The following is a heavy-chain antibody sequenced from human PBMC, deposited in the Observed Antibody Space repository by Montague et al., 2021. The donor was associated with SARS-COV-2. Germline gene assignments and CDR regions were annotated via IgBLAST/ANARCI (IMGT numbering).Heavy chain of an antibody. J-gene: IGHJ5*02. CDR1: RGSFHIFS. CDR2: IDHSGNT. Sequence: SETLSLTCAVYRGSFHIFSWGWIRQSPGKGLEWIGEIDHSGNTNYNPSLKSRVTISVDTSKNQFSLNLTSVTAADTAMYYCARGSRVVGITAGFRSWGQGTQVAGSS. V-gene: IGHV4-34*01. CDR3: ARGSRVVGITAGFRS. D-gene: IGHD2-21*01.